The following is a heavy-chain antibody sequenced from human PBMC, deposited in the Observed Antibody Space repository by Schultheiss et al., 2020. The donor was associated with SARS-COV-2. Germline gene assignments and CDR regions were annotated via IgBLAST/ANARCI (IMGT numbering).Heavy chain of an antibody. CDR3: AKDRGRGYGGYDPDY. V-gene: IGHV3-30*12. CDR1: GFTFSSYW. D-gene: IGHD5-12*01. J-gene: IGHJ4*02. Sequence: GESLKISCAASGFTFSSYWMNWVRQAPGKGLEWVAVISYDGSNKYYADSVKGRFTISRDNSKNTLYLQMSSLRVEDTAVYYCAKDRGRGYGGYDPDYWGQGTLVTVSS. CDR2: ISYDGSNK.